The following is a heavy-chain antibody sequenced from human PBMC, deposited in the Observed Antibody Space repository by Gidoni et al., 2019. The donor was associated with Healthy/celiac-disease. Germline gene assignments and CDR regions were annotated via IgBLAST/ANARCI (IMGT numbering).Heavy chain of an antibody. CDR1: GDSVSSNSAA. Sequence: QVQLQQSGPGLVKPSQTLSLTCAISGDSVSSNSAAWNWIRQSPSRGLEWLGRTYYRSKWYNDYAVSVKSRITINPDTSKNQFSLQLNSVTPEDTAVYYCARDSELERLNYYYYYGMDVWGQGTTVTVSS. CDR2: TYYRSKWYN. V-gene: IGHV6-1*01. J-gene: IGHJ6*02. CDR3: ARDSELERLNYYYYYGMDV. D-gene: IGHD1-1*01.